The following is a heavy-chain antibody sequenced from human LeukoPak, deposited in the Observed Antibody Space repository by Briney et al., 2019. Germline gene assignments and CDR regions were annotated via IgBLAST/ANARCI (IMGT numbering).Heavy chain of an antibody. CDR1: GFTFSSYW. Sequence: PGGSLRLSCAASGFTFSSYWMSWVRQAPGKGLEWVANIKQDGSEKYYVDSVKGRFTISRDNAKNSLYLQMNSLRAEDTAVYYCAKDGLRTSPYYFDYWGQGTLVTVSS. CDR3: AKDGLRTSPYYFDY. D-gene: IGHD3-3*01. J-gene: IGHJ4*02. V-gene: IGHV3-7*01. CDR2: IKQDGSEK.